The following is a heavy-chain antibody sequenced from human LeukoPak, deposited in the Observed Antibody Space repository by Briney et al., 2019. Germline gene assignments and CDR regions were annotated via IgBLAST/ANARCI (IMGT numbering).Heavy chain of an antibody. CDR2: ISVRSNYR. CDR3: VRLRRNSDRCGYYYYYDY. Sequence: WGSLSLSCTASGYTFSDFSLNWVRQAPGKGLEWVSSISVRSNYRYYADSVRGRFTISRDDARDSLFLQMTGLRAEDTAVYFCVRLRRNSDRCGYYYYYDYWGQGTLVTVSS. J-gene: IGHJ4*02. V-gene: IGHV3-21*01. D-gene: IGHD3-22*01. CDR1: GYTFSDFS.